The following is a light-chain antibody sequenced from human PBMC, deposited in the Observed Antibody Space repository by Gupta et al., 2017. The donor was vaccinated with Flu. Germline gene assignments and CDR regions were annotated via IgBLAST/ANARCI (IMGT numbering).Light chain of an antibody. V-gene: IGLV1-51*02. J-gene: IGLJ3*02. CDR2: GTN. Sequence: SASIGDNFVSWYQQFPETAPKLLIYGTNKRPSEIPDRFSGSKSDTSANLDVIELQTGDGADCYCGTWDSSLRAWVLGGGTKLTVL. CDR3: GTWDSSLRAWV. CDR1: SASIGDNF.